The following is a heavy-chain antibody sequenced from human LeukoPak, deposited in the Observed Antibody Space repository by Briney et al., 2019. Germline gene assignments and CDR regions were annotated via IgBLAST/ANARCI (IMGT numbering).Heavy chain of an antibody. Sequence: GGSLRLSCAASGFTFSSYAMHWVRQAPGKGLEWVAFIQYDGHTKYYADSVKGRFTISRDNSENTLYLQMISLRGEDTAVYYCAKDLSDHGNFDYWGQGTLVTVSS. CDR2: IQYDGHTK. CDR3: AKDLSDHGNFDY. D-gene: IGHD1-14*01. J-gene: IGHJ4*02. V-gene: IGHV3-30*02. CDR1: GFTFSSYA.